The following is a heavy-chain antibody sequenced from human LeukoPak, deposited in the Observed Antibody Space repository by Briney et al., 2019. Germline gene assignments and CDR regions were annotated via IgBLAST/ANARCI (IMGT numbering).Heavy chain of an antibody. D-gene: IGHD5-12*01. CDR2: INAGNGNT. J-gene: IGHJ3*02. CDR3: ARGGGYTKSDAFDI. CDR1: GYTFTSYA. Sequence: ASVKVSCKASGYTFTSYAMHWVRQAPGQRLEWMGWINAGNGNTKYSQEFQGRVTITRDTSASTAYMELSSLRSEDMAVYYCARGGGYTKSDAFDIWGQGTMVTVSS. V-gene: IGHV1-3*03.